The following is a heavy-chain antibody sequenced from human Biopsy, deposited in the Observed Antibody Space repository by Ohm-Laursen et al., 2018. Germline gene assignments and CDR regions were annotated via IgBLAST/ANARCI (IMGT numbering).Heavy chain of an antibody. CDR1: GASVTNGSYY. CDR2: IYYSGGT. Sequence: SETLSLTCTVSGASVTNGSYYWSWIRQPPGKGLEWLGYIYYSGGTKYNPSLASRVTFSVDMSKSQFSLKLYSVTAADTAVYYCARVEAGTYDALDIWGQGTLVAVSA. D-gene: IGHD1-26*01. V-gene: IGHV4-61*01. CDR3: ARVEAGTYDALDI. J-gene: IGHJ3*02.